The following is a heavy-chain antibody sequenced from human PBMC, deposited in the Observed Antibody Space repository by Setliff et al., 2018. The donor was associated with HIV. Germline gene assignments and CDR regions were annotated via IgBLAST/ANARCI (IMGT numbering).Heavy chain of an antibody. Sequence: ASVKVSCKASGYTFTGYYMHWVRQAPGQGLEWMGWINPNSGGTNYAQKFQGRVTMTRDTSISTAYMELSGLRSDDTAVYYCARGRIAVAGWRDFQHWGQGTLVTVSS. V-gene: IGHV1-2*02. J-gene: IGHJ1*01. CDR1: GYTFTGYY. D-gene: IGHD6-19*01. CDR3: ARGRIAVAGWRDFQH. CDR2: INPNSGGT.